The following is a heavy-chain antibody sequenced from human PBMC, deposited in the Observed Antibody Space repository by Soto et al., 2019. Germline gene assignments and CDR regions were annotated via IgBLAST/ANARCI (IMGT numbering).Heavy chain of an antibody. D-gene: IGHD4-17*01. V-gene: IGHV1-46*01. CDR1: GYTFTSYY. Sequence: ASVKVSCKASGYTFTSYYMHWVRQAPGQGLEWMGIINPSGGSTSYAQKFQGRVTMTRDTSTSTVYMELSSLRSEDTAVYYCARDPSDYGDYLAFDIWGQGTMVTVSS. J-gene: IGHJ3*02. CDR2: INPSGGST. CDR3: ARDPSDYGDYLAFDI.